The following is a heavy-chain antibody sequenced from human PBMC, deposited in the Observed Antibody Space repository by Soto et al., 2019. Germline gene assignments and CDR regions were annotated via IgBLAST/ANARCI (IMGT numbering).Heavy chain of an antibody. CDR2: ISSSSSII. Sequence: EVRFVESGGGLVQPGGSLRLSCAASGLTFSIYNMNWVRQAPGKALEWSSYISSSSSIIYYADSVKGRFPISRDDDKHSLYLQMNRLRAEDTAVYFCGRDQEASWYTTSSDYGGQGNLVSVSS. V-gene: IGHV3-48*01. D-gene: IGHD6-13*01. J-gene: IGHJ4*02. CDR3: GRDQEASWYTTSSDY. CDR1: GLTFSIYN.